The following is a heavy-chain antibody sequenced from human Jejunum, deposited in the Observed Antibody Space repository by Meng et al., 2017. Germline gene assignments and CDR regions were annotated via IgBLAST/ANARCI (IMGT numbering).Heavy chain of an antibody. V-gene: IGHV4-61*08. CDR3: ARDHMGSLDY. D-gene: IGHD1-26*01. Sequence: VPVQGSGPGLVRPSETLSLICSVSGGSVSSAGYQWSWIRQHPGMGLEWIGYASTNYNPSLQSRVTISVDTSKNQFSLRLTSVTAADTAVYYCARDHMGSLDYWGQGILVTVSS. CDR1: GGSVSSAGYQ. CDR2: AST. J-gene: IGHJ4*02.